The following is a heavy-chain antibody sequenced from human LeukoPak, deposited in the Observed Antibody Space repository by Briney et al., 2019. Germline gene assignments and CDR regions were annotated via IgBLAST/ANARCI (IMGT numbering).Heavy chain of an antibody. V-gene: IGHV3-64*01. D-gene: IGHD3-3*01. CDR3: AGGRITIFGVVIIAPYYFDY. Sequence: GGSLRLSCAASGFTFSSYAMHWVRQAPGKGLEYVSAISSNGGSTYYANSVKGRFTISRDNSKNTLYLQMGSLRAEDRAVYYCAGGRITIFGVVIIAPYYFDYWGQGTLVTVSS. J-gene: IGHJ4*02. CDR1: GFTFSSYA. CDR2: ISSNGGST.